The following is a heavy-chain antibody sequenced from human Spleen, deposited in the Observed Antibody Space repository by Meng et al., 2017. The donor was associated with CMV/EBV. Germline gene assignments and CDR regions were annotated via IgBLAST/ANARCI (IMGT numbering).Heavy chain of an antibody. CDR2: IWYDGSNK. D-gene: IGHD6-13*01. CDR1: GFTFSSYG. CDR3: AKAFSSSWYREYYDY. J-gene: IGHJ4*02. Sequence: GGSLRLSCTASGFTFSSYGMHWVRQAPGKGLEWLTVIWYDGSNKYYADSVRGRFTISRDNSKNTLYLQLNSLRVEDTAVYYCAKAFSSSWYREYYDYWGQGTLVTVSS. V-gene: IGHV3-33*06.